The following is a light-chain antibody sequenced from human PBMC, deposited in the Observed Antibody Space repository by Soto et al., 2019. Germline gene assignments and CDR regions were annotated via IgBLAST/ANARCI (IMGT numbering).Light chain of an antibody. J-gene: IGLJ1*01. CDR3: SSYTSSSSPCV. CDR2: EVS. V-gene: IGLV2-14*01. Sequence: ALNQPASVSGSPGQSITISCTGTSSDVGAYNYVSWYQQHPGKAPKLMIYEVSNRPSGVSHRFSGSKSGNTASLTISGLQAEEQADYYCSSYTSSSSPCVFGTGIKVDVL. CDR1: SSDVGAYNY.